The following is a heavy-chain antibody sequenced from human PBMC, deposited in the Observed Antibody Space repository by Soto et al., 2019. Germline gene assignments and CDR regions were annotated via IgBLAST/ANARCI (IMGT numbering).Heavy chain of an antibody. J-gene: IGHJ4*02. V-gene: IGHV1-18*01. CDR3: ARKAMGAPVDQ. D-gene: IGHD5-18*01. CDR2: ISAYNGDT. CDR1: GFTFITYG. Sequence: QVQLVQSGAEVKKPGASVKVSCKASGFTFITYGFTWVRQAPGQGLEWMGWISAYNGDTHYAQKVQGRVTMTTDTSTSKAYMELRSLTSDDTAVYYCARKAMGAPVDQWGQGTLVIVSS.